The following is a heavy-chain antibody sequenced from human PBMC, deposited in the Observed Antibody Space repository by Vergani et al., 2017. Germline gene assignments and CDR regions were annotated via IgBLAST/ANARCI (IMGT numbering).Heavy chain of an antibody. V-gene: IGHV3-23*01. J-gene: IGHJ4*02. D-gene: IGHD3-16*02. CDR3: ALFGGVIVIDY. Sequence: EVQLLESGGGLVQPGGSLRLSCAASGFTFSSYALSWVRQAPGKGLEWVSAISGSGGSTYYADSVKCRFTISRDNSKNTLYLQMNSLRAEDTAVYYCALFGGVIVIDYWGQGTLVTVSS. CDR1: GFTFSSYA. CDR2: ISGSGGST.